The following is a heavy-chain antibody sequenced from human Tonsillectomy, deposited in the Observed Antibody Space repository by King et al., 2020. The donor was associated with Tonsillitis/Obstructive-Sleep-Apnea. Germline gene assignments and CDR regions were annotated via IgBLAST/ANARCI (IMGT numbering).Heavy chain of an antibody. Sequence: DVQLVESGGGLVQPGRSLRLSCIASGFTFGDYPMSWVRQTPGKGLEWISFIRSKAYGGTIEYAASVKGRFTVSRDDSKSIAYLQMNSLKTEDTAVYYCARDWFSGWYGASGYWGQGTLVTVSS. D-gene: IGHD6-19*01. CDR2: IRSKAYGGTI. CDR1: GFTFGDYP. V-gene: IGHV3-49*04. J-gene: IGHJ4*02. CDR3: ARDWFSGWYGASGY.